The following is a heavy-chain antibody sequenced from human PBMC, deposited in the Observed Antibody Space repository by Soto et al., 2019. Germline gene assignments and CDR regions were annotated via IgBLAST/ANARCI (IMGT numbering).Heavy chain of an antibody. CDR3: ARDGLELVSNYYGMDV. Sequence: SXTMSLTCNVSGGSVISGSYYWSWIRQPPGKGLEWIGYIYYSGSTNYNPSLKSRVTISVDTSKNQFSLKLRSVTAADTAVYYCARDGLELVSNYYGMDVWGQGTTVTVSS. D-gene: IGHD1-7*01. CDR1: GGSVISGSYY. J-gene: IGHJ6*02. CDR2: IYYSGST. V-gene: IGHV4-61*01.